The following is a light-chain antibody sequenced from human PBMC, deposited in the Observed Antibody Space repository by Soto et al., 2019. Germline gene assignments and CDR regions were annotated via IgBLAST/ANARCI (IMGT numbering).Light chain of an antibody. CDR3: QQSYSTPLT. CDR2: KAS. J-gene: IGKJ4*01. CDR1: QTISSW. Sequence: DVQMTQSPSTLSGSVGDRVTITCRASQTISSWLAWYQQKPGKAPKLLIYKASSLESGVPSRFSGSGSGTEFTLTISSLQPDDFATYYCQQSYSTPLTSGGGTKVDIK. V-gene: IGKV1-5*03.